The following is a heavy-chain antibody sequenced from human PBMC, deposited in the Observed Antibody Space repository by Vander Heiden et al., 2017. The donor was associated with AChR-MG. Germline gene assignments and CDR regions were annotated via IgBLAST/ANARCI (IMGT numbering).Heavy chain of an antibody. V-gene: IGHV4-34*01. CDR1: GGSFSGYY. CDR3: ARQTDYSKRPYFDY. D-gene: IGHD2-15*01. CDR2: INHSGST. Sequence: QAQLQQWGAGLLKPSETLSLTCAVYGGSFSGYYWSWIRQPPGKGLAWIGEINHSGSTNYDPSLKSRVTISVDTSKNQFSLKLSSVTAADTAVYYCARQTDYSKRPYFDYWGQGTLVTVSS. J-gene: IGHJ4*02.